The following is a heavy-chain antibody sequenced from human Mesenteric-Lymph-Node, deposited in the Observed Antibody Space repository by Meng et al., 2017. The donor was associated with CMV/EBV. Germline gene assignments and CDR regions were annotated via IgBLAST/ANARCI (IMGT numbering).Heavy chain of an antibody. CDR3: AREGGGTSD. D-gene: IGHD1-1*01. CDR1: GYTFTSYY. J-gene: IGHJ4*02. CDR2: IIPIFGTA. V-gene: IGHV1-69*05. Sequence: KVSCKASGYTFTSYYMHWVRQAPGQGLEWMGGIIPIFGTANYAQKFQGRVTITTDESTSTAYMELSSLRSEDTAVYYCAREGGGTSDWGQGTLVTVSS.